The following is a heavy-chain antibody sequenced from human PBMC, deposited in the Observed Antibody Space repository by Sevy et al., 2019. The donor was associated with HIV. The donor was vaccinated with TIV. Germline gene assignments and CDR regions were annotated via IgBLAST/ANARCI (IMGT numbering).Heavy chain of an antibody. CDR3: VRDDRDGYFDY. J-gene: IGHJ4*02. CDR1: GYTFTGYY. V-gene: IGHV1-2*02. CDR2: INPDSGGP. Sequence: ASVKVSCKASGYTFTGYYMHWVRQAPGQGLEWMGWINPDSGGPNYAPKFQGRVTLTRDKSISTAYMELSRLKSDDTAVYYCVRDDRDGYFDYWGQGTLVTVSS.